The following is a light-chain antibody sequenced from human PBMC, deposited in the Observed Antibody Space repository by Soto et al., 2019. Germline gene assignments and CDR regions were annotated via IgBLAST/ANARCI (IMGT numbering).Light chain of an antibody. V-gene: IGLV2-23*02. Sequence: QSALTQPASVSGSPGQSITISCTGTRSDVGSYNSISWYQQHPDKAPRVVIFEVTKRPSGISDRFSGSKSGYTASLTISGLQAEDEADYFCFSYAGNSIWLVGGGTKLAVL. CDR2: EVT. CDR1: RSDVGSYNS. CDR3: FSYAGNSIWL. J-gene: IGLJ2*01.